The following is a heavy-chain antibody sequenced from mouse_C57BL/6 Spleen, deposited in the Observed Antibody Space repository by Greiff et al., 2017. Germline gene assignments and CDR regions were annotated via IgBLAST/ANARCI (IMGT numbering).Heavy chain of an antibody. CDR2: INYDGSST. Sequence: EVMLVESEGGLVQPGSSMKLSCTASGFTFSDYYMAWVRQVPEKGLEWVANINYDGSSTYYLDSLKSRFIFSRDNAKNILYLQMSSLKSEDTATYYWARQDYGSSPRFAYWGQGTLVTVSA. CDR3: ARQDYGSSPRFAY. V-gene: IGHV5-16*01. CDR1: GFTFSDYY. D-gene: IGHD1-1*01. J-gene: IGHJ3*01.